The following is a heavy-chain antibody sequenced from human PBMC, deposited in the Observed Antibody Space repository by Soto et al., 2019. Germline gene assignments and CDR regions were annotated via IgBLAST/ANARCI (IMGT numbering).Heavy chain of an antibody. V-gene: IGHV3-13*05. CDR1: GFTFRNYD. CDR2: ISAAGDP. Sequence: EVQLVDSGGGLVQPGGSLRLSCEASGFTFRNYDMHWVRQGTGKGLEWVSGISAAGDPDYADSVEGRFPISRENAQNSFFLQMNSLRVGDTAVYYCARTDRDFYGLDVWGQGTTVIVSS. J-gene: IGHJ6*02. CDR3: ARTDRDFYGLDV.